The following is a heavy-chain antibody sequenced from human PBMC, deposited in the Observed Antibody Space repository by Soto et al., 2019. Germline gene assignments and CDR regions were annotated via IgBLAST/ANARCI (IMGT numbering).Heavy chain of an antibody. J-gene: IGHJ6*02. D-gene: IGHD1-20*01. Sequence: EVQLLESGGGLVQSGESLTLSCVASQFTFNIDAMTWVRQAPGKGLEWVSSMSGSGASIYYADSVKGRFTISRDKSKKTLYLQMNSLRAEDTAVYWCARDNWNGAYYGLDVWGQGTTVTDS. CDR3: ARDNWNGAYYGLDV. V-gene: IGHV3-23*01. CDR2: MSGSGASI. CDR1: QFTFNIDA.